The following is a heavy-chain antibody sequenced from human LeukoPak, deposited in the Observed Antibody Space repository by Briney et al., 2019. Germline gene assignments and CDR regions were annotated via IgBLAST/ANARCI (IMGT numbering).Heavy chain of an antibody. CDR3: ARCNSASNTGGPFDI. J-gene: IGHJ3*02. D-gene: IGHD2/OR15-2a*01. CDR2: ISNGGDYT. CDR1: GLRFSDHK. V-gene: IGHV3-11*03. Sequence: GGSLRLSCAASGLRFSDHKMNWIRQAPGKGLEWVSYISNGGDYTNYAGSVKGRFTISRDNAQNSLYLQLNSLRADDTAVYYCARCNSASNTGGPFDIWGQGTMVTVSS.